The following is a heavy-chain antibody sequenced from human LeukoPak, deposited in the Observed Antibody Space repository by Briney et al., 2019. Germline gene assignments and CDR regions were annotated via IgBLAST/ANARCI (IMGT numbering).Heavy chain of an antibody. CDR1: GYTFTNYA. D-gene: IGHD5-24*01. V-gene: IGHV1-3*03. CDR2: INPANGYT. J-gene: IGHJ4*02. Sequence: ASVKVSCKASGYTFTNYAMHWVRQAPGQTIEWLGRINPANGYTKYSQQFQDRVTLTSDTSATTAYMELSSLRSEDKAVYYCAIRDGHTDHWGQGTLVTVSS. CDR3: AIRDGHTDH.